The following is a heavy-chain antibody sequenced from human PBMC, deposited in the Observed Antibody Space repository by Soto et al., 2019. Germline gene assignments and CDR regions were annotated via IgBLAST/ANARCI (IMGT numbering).Heavy chain of an antibody. CDR3: AKDRSSSWTFDY. J-gene: IGHJ4*02. Sequence: QVQLVESGGGVVQPGRSLRLSCAASGFNFSSYGMHWVRQAPGKGLEWVALMSYDGSKKCYADSVKGRFTISRDNSKNTLYLQVNSLRTEDTAVYYCAKDRSSSWTFDYWGQGTLVTVSS. V-gene: IGHV3-30*18. CDR2: MSYDGSKK. D-gene: IGHD6-13*01. CDR1: GFNFSSYG.